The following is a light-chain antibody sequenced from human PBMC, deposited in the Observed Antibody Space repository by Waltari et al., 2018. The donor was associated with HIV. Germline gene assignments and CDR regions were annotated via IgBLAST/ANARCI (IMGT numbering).Light chain of an antibody. CDR3: HQRSNWPQT. CDR1: QSVSGS. V-gene: IGKV3-11*01. CDR2: DAS. Sequence: DIVLTPSPATLSLSPGERATLSCSASQSVSGSFSCSQQTPAHAPMLLIYDASSRATGIPARFSGSESGTDFTLTISSLEPEDFAVYYCHQRSNWPQTFGQGTKVEIK. J-gene: IGKJ1*01.